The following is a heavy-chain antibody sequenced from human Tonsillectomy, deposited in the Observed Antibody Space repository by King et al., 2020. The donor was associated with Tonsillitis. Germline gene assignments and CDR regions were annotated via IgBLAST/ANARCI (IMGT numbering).Heavy chain of an antibody. V-gene: IGHV3-74*01. Sequence: VQLVESGGGLVQPGGSLRLSCAASGFTFSSYWMHWVRQAPGEGLVWVSRINSDVSSTSYADSVKGRFTISSDNAKNTLYLQMNSLRAEDTAVYYCARDGGSHDAFDIWGQGTMVTVSS. CDR1: GFTFSSYW. D-gene: IGHD3-16*01. CDR2: INSDVSST. J-gene: IGHJ3*02. CDR3: ARDGGSHDAFDI.